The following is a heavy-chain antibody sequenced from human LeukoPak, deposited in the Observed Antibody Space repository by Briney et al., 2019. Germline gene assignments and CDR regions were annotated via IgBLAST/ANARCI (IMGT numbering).Heavy chain of an antibody. CDR2: IKEDGSEK. V-gene: IGHV3-7*01. J-gene: IGHJ4*02. CDR3: AAGGNSDY. D-gene: IGHD4-23*01. Sequence: PGGSLRLSCAASGITFSSYWMSWVRQAPGKGLEWVANIKEDGSEKYYVDSVKGRFTISRDNAKNSLYLQMNSLRAEDTAVYYCAAGGNSDYWGQGTLATVSS. CDR1: GITFSSYW.